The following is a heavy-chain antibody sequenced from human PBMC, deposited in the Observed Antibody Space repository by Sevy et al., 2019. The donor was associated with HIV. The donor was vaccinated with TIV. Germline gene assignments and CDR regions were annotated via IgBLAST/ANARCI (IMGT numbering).Heavy chain of an antibody. D-gene: IGHD4-17*01. CDR2: LKQDGGEK. Sequence: GGSLRLSCAASGFTFNSYWMSWVRQAPGKGLEWVANLKQDGGEKYYVDSVKGRFTISRDKSQNSLFLQMNTLRAEDKAVYYCARAGSPYASYYYYYAMDVWGQGTTVTVSS. CDR3: ARAGSPYASYYYYYAMDV. V-gene: IGHV3-7*03. CDR1: GFTFNSYW. J-gene: IGHJ6*02.